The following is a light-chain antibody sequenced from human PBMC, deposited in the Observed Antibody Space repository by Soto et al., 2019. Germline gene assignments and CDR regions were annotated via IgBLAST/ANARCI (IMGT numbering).Light chain of an antibody. CDR3: QYYRGLSS. J-gene: IGKJ3*01. V-gene: IGKV1-5*01. CDR2: DAS. Sequence: DIQITQSPSTLSASVGNRVTISFRASQRISRYLAWYQQKPGEAPKLLIYDASSLQSGVPSRFSGSGSGTEFSLSITGLQPDDFATYYCQYYRGLSSFGPGTKVDIK. CDR1: QRISRY.